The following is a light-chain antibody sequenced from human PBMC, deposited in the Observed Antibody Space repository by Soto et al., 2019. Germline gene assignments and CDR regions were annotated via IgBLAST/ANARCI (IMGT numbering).Light chain of an antibody. J-gene: IGKJ3*01. V-gene: IGKV1-5*03. Sequence: DIQITQSPSILSASVEDRVTIPCRASQSIRSWLAWYQQKPGKAPKLLIYEASSLESGVPSRFSGSGSGTEFTLTISSLQPDDFATYYCQLYETFSGTFGPGTKVDI. CDR3: QLYETFSGT. CDR1: QSIRSW. CDR2: EAS.